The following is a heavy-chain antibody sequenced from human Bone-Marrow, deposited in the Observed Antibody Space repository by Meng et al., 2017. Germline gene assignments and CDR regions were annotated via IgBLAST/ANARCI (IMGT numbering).Heavy chain of an antibody. V-gene: IGHV3-53*05. Sequence: GGSLRLSCAASGFTVSSNYMSWVRQAPGKGLEWVSVIYSGGSTYYADSVKGRFTISRDNAKNSLYLQMNSLRAEDTALYYCAKDIGGSYYYYYGMDVWGRGTTVTVSS. CDR3: AKDIGGSYYYYYGMDV. CDR2: IYSGGST. CDR1: GFTVSSNY. J-gene: IGHJ6*02. D-gene: IGHD3-16*01.